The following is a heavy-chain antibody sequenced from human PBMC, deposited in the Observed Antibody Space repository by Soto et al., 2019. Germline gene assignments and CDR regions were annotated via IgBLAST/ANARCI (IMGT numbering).Heavy chain of an antibody. D-gene: IGHD2-21*02. CDR2: IYWDDDK. V-gene: IGHV2-5*02. CDR1: GFSLSTSGVG. CDR3: IQSRCGGDCLQSYASHYYYGMYV. J-gene: IGHJ6*02. Sequence: QITLKESGPTLVKPTQTLTLTCTFSGFSLSTSGVGVGWIRQPPGKALEWLALIYWDDDKRYSPSLRSRLTINKDTSKNQVVLTMTNMDPVDTATYYCIQSRCGGDCLQSYASHYYYGMYVWGQGTTVTVSS.